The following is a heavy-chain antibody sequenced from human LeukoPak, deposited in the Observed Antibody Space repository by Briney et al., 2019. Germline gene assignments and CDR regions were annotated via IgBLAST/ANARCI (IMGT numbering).Heavy chain of an antibody. D-gene: IGHD5-18*01. CDR2: ISSSSSTI. CDR1: GFTFSGYS. Sequence: GGSLRLSCAASGFTFSGYSMNWVRQAPGKGLEWVSYISSSSSTIHYADSVKGRFTISRDNAKNSLYLQMNSLRAEDTAVYYCARAPYSYGYPYYYYYYMDVWGKGTTVTVSS. CDR3: ARAPYSYGYPYYYYYYMDV. J-gene: IGHJ6*03. V-gene: IGHV3-48*01.